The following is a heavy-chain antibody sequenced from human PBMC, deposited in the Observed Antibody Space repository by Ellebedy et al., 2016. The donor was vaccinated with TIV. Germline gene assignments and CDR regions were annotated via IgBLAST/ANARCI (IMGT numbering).Heavy chain of an antibody. D-gene: IGHD3-3*01. CDR2: IWKDGSNK. Sequence: GGSLRLSXAASGFTLASHAIHWVRQAPGKGLEWVAVIWKDGSNKYYADSLNGRFTISRDNSKNTVNLQLNRLRAEDTAVYYCVRDLDFWSDYYGAYYYYGMDVWGQGTTVTVSS. J-gene: IGHJ6*02. CDR1: GFTLASHA. V-gene: IGHV3-33*01. CDR3: VRDLDFWSDYYGAYYYYGMDV.